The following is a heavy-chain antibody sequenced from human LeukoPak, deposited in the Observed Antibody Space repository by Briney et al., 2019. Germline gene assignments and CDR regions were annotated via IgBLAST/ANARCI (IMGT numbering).Heavy chain of an antibody. CDR1: GGSISSYY. CDR3: AREGSTIAATGRLFSHWFDP. CDR2: IYYSGIT. Sequence: SETLSLTCTVSGGSISSYYWGWIRQPPGKGLEWIGSIYYSGITYYQPSLKSRVTISVDTSKNQFSLRLTSLTAADTAVYHCAREGSTIAATGRLFSHWFDPWGQGTLVTVSS. V-gene: IGHV4-39*07. D-gene: IGHD6-13*01. J-gene: IGHJ5*02.